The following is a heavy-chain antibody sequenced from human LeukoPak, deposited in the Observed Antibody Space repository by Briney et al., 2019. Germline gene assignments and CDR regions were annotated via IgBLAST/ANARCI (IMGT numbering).Heavy chain of an antibody. J-gene: IGHJ4*02. V-gene: IGHV3-74*01. D-gene: IGHD2-2*01. CDR1: GFAFSSYA. CDR2: IDDDGSDT. Sequence: PGGSLRLSCAATGFAFSSYAMSWVRQVPGKGLVWVSRIDDDGSDTTYADSVKGRFTISRDNAKNTLYLQMNSLRVEDTAVYYCARVRYCSTTSCTKAYFDSWGQGTLVTVSS. CDR3: ARVRYCSTTSCTKAYFDS.